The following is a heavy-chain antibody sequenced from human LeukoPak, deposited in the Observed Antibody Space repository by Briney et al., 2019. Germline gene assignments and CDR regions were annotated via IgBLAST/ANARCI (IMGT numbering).Heavy chain of an antibody. D-gene: IGHD3-9*01. CDR1: GFTFDDYA. CDR2: ISWSGSNK. V-gene: IGHV3-9*01. J-gene: IGHJ3*02. Sequence: PGGSQRLSCAASGFTFDDYAMHSVRQAPGKGLEWVSGISWSGSNKGYADSVKGRFTISRDNAKNSLYLQMNSLRAEDTALYYCAKDKGFDWLVDPDGFDIWGQGTMVTVSS. CDR3: AKDKGFDWLVDPDGFDI.